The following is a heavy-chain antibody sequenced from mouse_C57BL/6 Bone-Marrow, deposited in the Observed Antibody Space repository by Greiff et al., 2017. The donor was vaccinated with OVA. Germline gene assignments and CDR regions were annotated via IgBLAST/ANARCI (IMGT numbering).Heavy chain of an antibody. CDR3: ARSGDGYYFYYFDY. V-gene: IGHV1-64*01. CDR1: GYTFTSYW. Sequence: QVQLKQPGAELVKPGASVKLSCKASGYTFTSYWMHWVKQRPGQGLEWIGMIHPNSGSTNYNEKFKSKATLTVDKSSSTAYMQLSSLTSEDSAVYYCARSGDGYYFYYFDYWGQGTTLTVSS. D-gene: IGHD2-3*01. J-gene: IGHJ2*01. CDR2: IHPNSGST.